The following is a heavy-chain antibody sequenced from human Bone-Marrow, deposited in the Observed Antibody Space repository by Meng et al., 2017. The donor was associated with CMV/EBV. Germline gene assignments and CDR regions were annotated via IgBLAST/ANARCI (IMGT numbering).Heavy chain of an antibody. CDR1: GGSFSGYY. Sequence: SETLSLTCAVYGGSFSGYYWSWIRQPPGKGLEWIGEINHSGSTNYNPSLKSRVTISVDTSKNQFSLKLSSVTAADTAVYYCAREVGIVVVPAAPLGAFDIWGQGTMVTV. V-gene: IGHV4-34*09. J-gene: IGHJ3*02. D-gene: IGHD2-2*01. CDR3: AREVGIVVVPAAPLGAFDI. CDR2: INHSGST.